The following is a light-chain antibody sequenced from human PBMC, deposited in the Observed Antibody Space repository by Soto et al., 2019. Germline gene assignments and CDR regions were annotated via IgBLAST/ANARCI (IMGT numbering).Light chain of an antibody. CDR1: SSDVGAYDY. V-gene: IGLV2-14*03. Sequence: QSVLTQPASVSGSPGQSITISCTGTSSDVGAYDYVSWYQQHPGKAPKLLIYDVTTRPSGVSNRFSGSKSGNTASLTISGLETDDEAEYYCSSFTSTFTLVFGTGTNVTVL. J-gene: IGLJ1*01. CDR3: SSFTSTFTLV. CDR2: DVT.